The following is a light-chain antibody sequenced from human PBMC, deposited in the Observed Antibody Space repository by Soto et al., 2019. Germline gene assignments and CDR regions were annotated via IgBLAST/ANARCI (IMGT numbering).Light chain of an antibody. V-gene: IGKV3-11*01. J-gene: IGKJ4*01. CDR3: QQRTNWSPPA. CDR1: QSVTSY. Sequence: DIILTQSPAPLSLSPGARATLSCRASQSVTSYLAWYQQKPGQAPRLLMPDISNRATGVPARFRGRGYGTDFNLTISSPEPEDVAVYYCQQRTNWSPPACGGGTKVESK. CDR2: DIS.